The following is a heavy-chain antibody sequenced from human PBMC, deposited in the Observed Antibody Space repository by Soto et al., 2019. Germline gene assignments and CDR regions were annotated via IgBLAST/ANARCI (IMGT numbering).Heavy chain of an antibody. CDR2: INPSGGST. CDR1: GYTFTSYY. J-gene: IGHJ4*02. V-gene: IGHV1-46*03. CDR3: ARDLGVDTAMGFVDY. D-gene: IGHD5-18*01. Sequence: QVQLVQSGAEVKKPGASVKVSCKASGYTFTSYYMHWVRQAPGQGLEWMGLINPSGGSTSYAQKFQGRVTMTRDTSTSTVYMELSSLRSEDTAVYYCARDLGVDTAMGFVDYWGQGTLVTVSS.